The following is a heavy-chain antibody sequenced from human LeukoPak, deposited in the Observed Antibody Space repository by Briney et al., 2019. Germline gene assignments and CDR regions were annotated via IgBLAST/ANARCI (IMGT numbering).Heavy chain of an antibody. CDR3: ARDNELGLWFGELRPLYFDY. D-gene: IGHD3-10*01. CDR1: GYTFTGYH. Sequence: GASVKVSCKASGYTFTGYHMHWVRQAPGQGLEWMGWINPNSGDTKSAQKFQGRVTMTWDTSITTAYMELSRLTSDDTAVYYCARDNELGLWFGELRPLYFDYWGQGALVTVSS. CDR2: INPNSGDT. V-gene: IGHV1-2*02. J-gene: IGHJ4*02.